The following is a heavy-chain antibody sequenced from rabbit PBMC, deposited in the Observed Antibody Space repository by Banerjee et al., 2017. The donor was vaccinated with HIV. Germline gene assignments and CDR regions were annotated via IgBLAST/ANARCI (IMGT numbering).Heavy chain of an antibody. D-gene: IGHD6-1*01. CDR1: GFSFSSNYY. J-gene: IGHJ2*01. Sequence: QSLEESGGDLVKPGASLTLTCTASGFSFSSNYYMCWVRQAPGKGLEWIACINAGSSGSTYYASWAKGRFTISKTSSTTVTLQMTSLTAADTATYFCASYAGYAGYGYAKDAFDPWGQGTLVTVS. CDR3: ASYAGYAGYGYAKDAFDP. CDR2: INAGSSGST. V-gene: IGHV1S40*01.